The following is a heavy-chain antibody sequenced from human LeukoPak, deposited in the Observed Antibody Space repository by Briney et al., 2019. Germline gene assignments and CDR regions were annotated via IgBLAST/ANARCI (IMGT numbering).Heavy chain of an antibody. CDR1: GYSISRGYS. CDR3: AREDYYNSGGYYLDY. V-gene: IGHV4-38-2*02. D-gene: IGHD3-22*01. Sequence: PSETLSLTCTVSGYSISRGYSWGWIRQPPGKGLEWIGNIYHSGSTNYSPSLKSRVTISVDTSKNQFSLKLSSVTAADTAVYFCAREDYYNSGGYYLDYWGQGTLVTVSP. CDR2: IYHSGST. J-gene: IGHJ4*02.